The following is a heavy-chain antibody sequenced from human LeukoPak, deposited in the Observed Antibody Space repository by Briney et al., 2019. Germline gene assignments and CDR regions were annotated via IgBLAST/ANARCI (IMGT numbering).Heavy chain of an antibody. CDR1: GFTFSSYS. CDR3: AKDFVGTGNFRGGDY. J-gene: IGHJ4*02. V-gene: IGHV3-23*01. D-gene: IGHD1-1*01. CDR2: ISRIGGST. Sequence: SGGSLRLSCAASGFTFSSYSMNWVRQAPGKGLEWVSGISRIGGSTHYADSVKGRFTISRDNSKNILYLQMNSLRAEDTALYYCAKDFVGTGNFRGGDYWGQGTLVTVSS.